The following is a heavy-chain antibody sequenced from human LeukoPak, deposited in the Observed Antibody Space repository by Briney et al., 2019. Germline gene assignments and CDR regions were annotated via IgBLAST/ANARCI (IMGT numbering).Heavy chain of an antibody. CDR2: IIGPGGDT. D-gene: IGHD1-1*01. CDR3: AKAAAERCASIKCYPFDS. Sequence: GGSLRLSCAASGFTFTSYAMSWVRQAPGKGLEWVASIIGPGGDTYHAGSVRGRFTISRDNSKNTLYLQMSHLRVEDTALYYCAKAAAERCASIKCYPFDSWGQGTLVAVSS. V-gene: IGHV3-23*01. J-gene: IGHJ4*02. CDR1: GFTFTSYA.